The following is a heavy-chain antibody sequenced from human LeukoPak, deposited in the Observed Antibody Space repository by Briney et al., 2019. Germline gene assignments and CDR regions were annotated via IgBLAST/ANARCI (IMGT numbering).Heavy chain of an antibody. D-gene: IGHD3-22*01. J-gene: IGHJ4*02. CDR3: ARHTYYYDSNGYYYFDY. CDR2: IYHGGST. Sequence: SETLSLTCTVSGGSISSYYWSWIRQPPGKGLEWIGHIYHGGSTTYNPSFKSRVTISIDTSKNQFSLKLSSVTAADTAVYYCARHTYYYDSNGYYYFDYWGQGILVTVSS. V-gene: IGHV4-59*08. CDR1: GGSISSYY.